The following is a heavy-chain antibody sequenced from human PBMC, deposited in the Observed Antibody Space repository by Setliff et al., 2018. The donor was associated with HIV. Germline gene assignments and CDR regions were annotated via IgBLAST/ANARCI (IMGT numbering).Heavy chain of an antibody. CDR3: ARDAGYCGGDCYPMVLDV. J-gene: IGHJ6*04. Sequence: LSLTCTVSGGSISSGGYYWSWIRQHPGKGLEWIGYIHYSGSTHYNPSLKSRVTISVDTSKNQFSLKLSSVSAADTAVYYCARDAGYCGGDCYPMVLDVWGKGTTVTVSS. V-gene: IGHV4-31*03. CDR2: IHYSGST. CDR1: GGSISSGGYY. D-gene: IGHD2-21*01.